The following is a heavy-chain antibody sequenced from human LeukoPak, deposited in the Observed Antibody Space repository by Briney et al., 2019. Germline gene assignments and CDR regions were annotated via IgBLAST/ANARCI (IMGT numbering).Heavy chain of an antibody. J-gene: IGHJ5*02. V-gene: IGHV4-59*08. CDR1: GGVITAYY. CDR3: ARRMSPGGWFGL. CDR2: IYYSGIT. Sequence: SETLSLTCTVSGGVITAYYWSWLRQPPGKGLEWIGYIYYSGITNYNPSLKSRVTISVGTSKNHFYLKLSSVTAADTAVYFCARRMSPGGWFGLWGQGTLVTVSS. D-gene: IGHD4-23*01.